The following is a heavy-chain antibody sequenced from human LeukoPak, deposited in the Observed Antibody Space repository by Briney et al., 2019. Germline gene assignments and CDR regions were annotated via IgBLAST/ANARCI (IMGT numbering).Heavy chain of an antibody. CDR1: GFTFSNAW. Sequence: PGRSLRLSCAASGFTFSNAWMSWVRQAPGKGLEWVGRIKSKTDGGTTDYAAPVKGRFTISRDDSKNTLYLQMNSLKTEDTAVYYCTTDSIAAASDYWGQGTLVTVSS. CDR2: IKSKTDGGTT. V-gene: IGHV3-15*01. D-gene: IGHD6-13*01. CDR3: TTDSIAAASDY. J-gene: IGHJ4*02.